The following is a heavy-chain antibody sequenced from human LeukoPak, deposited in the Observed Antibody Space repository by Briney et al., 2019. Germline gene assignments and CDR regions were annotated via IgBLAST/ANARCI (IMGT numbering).Heavy chain of an antibody. Sequence: KSSETLSLTCTVSGGSIRSYYWSWIRQPPGKGLEWIGYIYYSGSTNYNPSLKSRVAISVDTSKNQFSLKLSSVTAADTAVYYCASGRGIFDLWGRGTLVTVSS. J-gene: IGHJ2*01. V-gene: IGHV4-59*01. CDR3: ASGRGIFDL. CDR1: GGSIRSYY. CDR2: IYYSGST. D-gene: IGHD1-1*01.